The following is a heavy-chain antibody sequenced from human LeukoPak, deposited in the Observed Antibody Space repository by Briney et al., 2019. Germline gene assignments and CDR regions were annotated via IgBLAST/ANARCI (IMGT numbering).Heavy chain of an antibody. CDR1: GFTFSTYA. CDR3: AKGPLWAIVAAYNVDA. Sequence: GGSLRLSCEASGFTFSTYAMTWVRQAPGKGLEWVSDISGSGDSSNYADSVKGRFTISRYNSKDTLYLQMNSLIAEDTAVYYCAKGPLWAIVAAYNVDAWGKGTTVIVSS. J-gene: IGHJ6*03. CDR2: ISGSGDSS. D-gene: IGHD5-12*01. V-gene: IGHV3-23*01.